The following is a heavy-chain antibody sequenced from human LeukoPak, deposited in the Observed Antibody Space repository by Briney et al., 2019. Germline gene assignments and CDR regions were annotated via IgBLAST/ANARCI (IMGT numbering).Heavy chain of an antibody. CDR2: IYYSGST. CDR1: GGSISSYY. J-gene: IGHJ4*02. D-gene: IGHD5-18*01. Sequence: SETLSLTCTVSGGSISSYYWSWIRQPPGKGLEWIGYIYYSGSTNYNPSLKSRVTISVNTSKNQFSLKLSSVTAADTAVYYCVRDAQGYSYGEFDYWGQGTLVTVSS. CDR3: VRDAQGYSYGEFDY. V-gene: IGHV4-59*01.